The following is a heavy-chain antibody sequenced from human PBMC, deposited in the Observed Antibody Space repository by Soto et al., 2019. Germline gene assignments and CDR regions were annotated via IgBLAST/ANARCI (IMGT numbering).Heavy chain of an antibody. Sequence: QVQLQQWGAGLLKPSETLSLTCAVSGGSFSGYYWSWIRQPPGKGLEWIGEINHSGSTNYNPSLKSRVTISVDTSKNQVSLKLSSVTAANTAVYYCARLPSGYSGYDDASAFWGKGTMVTV. CDR2: INHSGST. CDR1: GGSFSGYY. V-gene: IGHV4-34*01. D-gene: IGHD5-12*01. J-gene: IGHJ3*01. CDR3: ARLPSGYSGYDDASAF.